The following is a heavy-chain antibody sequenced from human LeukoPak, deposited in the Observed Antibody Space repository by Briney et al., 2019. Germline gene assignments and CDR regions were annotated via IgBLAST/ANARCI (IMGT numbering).Heavy chain of an antibody. J-gene: IGHJ4*02. V-gene: IGHV3-30*18. CDR3: AKADGLKLLGPIDY. CDR2: ISYDGSNK. CDR1: GFTFSSYG. D-gene: IGHD5-24*01. Sequence: GVSLRLSCAASGFTFSSYGRQWVRQAPGKGRVGGKDISYDGSNKYYADSVKGRFTISRDNSKDTLYLQMNCQRAEDTAVYCCAKADGLKLLGPIDYWGQGTLVTVSS.